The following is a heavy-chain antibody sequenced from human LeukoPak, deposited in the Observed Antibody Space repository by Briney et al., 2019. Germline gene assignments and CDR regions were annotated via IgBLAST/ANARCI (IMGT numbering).Heavy chain of an antibody. J-gene: IGHJ4*02. D-gene: IGHD6-13*01. CDR2: IWYDGSNK. CDR1: GCTFSSYG. Sequence: GRSLRLSCAASGCTFSSYGMHWVRQAPGKGLEWVAVIWYDGSNKYYADSVKGRFTISRDNSKNTLYLQMNSLRAEDTAVYYCARGGKIAAAEDYFDYWGQGTLVTVSS. V-gene: IGHV3-33*01. CDR3: ARGGKIAAAEDYFDY.